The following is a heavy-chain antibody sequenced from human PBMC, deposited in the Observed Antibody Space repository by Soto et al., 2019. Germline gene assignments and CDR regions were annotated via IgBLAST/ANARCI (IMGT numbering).Heavy chain of an antibody. D-gene: IGHD3-10*01. CDR1: GYTFTGYY. J-gene: IGHJ4*02. CDR3: ARDYTMVRGVQPHY. Sequence: ASVKVSCKASGYTFTGYYMHWVRQAPGQGLEWMGWINPNSGGTNYAQKFQGRVTMTRDTSISTAYLELSRLRSDDTAVYYCARDYTMVRGVQPHYWGQGTLVTSPQ. CDR2: INPNSGGT. V-gene: IGHV1-2*02.